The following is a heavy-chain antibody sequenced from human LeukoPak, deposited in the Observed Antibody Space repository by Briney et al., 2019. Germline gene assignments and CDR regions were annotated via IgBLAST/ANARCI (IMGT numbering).Heavy chain of an antibody. V-gene: IGHV3-49*03. CDR3: SRDVLLWFGDTIDI. CDR2: IRSKAYGGTT. Sequence: GGSLRLSCAVSGFNFDDYAMSWFRQAPGKGREGVGFIRSKAYGGTTEYAASVKGRFTISRDDSKSIAYLQMNSLKTEDTAVYYCSRDVLLWFGDTIDIWGQGTMVTVSS. CDR1: GFNFDDYA. J-gene: IGHJ3*02. D-gene: IGHD3-10*01.